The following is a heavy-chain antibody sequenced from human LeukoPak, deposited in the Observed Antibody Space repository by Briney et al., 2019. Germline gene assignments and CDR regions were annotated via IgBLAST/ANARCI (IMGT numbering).Heavy chain of an antibody. J-gene: IGHJ3*02. CDR3: AKYREQLVIYGPDDAFDI. V-gene: IGHV4-39*07. CDR1: GDSIRSSSYY. D-gene: IGHD6-6*01. CDR2: IYFSGRT. Sequence: SETLSLTCTVSGDSIRSSSYYWGWIRQPPGKGLEWIASIYFSGRTYYNPSLKSRVTISVDTSKNQFSLRLSSVTAADTAVYYCAKYREQLVIYGPDDAFDIWGQGTMVTVSS.